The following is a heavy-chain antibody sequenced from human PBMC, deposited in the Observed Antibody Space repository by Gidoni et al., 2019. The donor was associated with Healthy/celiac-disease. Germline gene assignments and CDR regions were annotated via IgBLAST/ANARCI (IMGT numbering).Heavy chain of an antibody. J-gene: IGHJ4*02. D-gene: IGHD1-26*01. V-gene: IGHV4-39*01. CDR1: GGSISSSSYY. Sequence: QLQLQESGPGLVKPSETLSLTCTVSGGSISSSSYYWGWIRQPPGKGLEWIGSIYYSGSTYYNPSLKSRVTISVDTSKNQFSLKLSSGTAADTAVYYCARNSGSYDRVYPDYWGQGTLVTVSS. CDR3: ARNSGSYDRVYPDY. CDR2: IYYSGST.